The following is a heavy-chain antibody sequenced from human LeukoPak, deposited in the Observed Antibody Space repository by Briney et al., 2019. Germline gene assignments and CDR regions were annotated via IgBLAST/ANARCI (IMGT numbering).Heavy chain of an antibody. V-gene: IGHV4-34*01. CDR2: INHSGST. J-gene: IGHJ4*02. CDR3: ARAPKLLPFDY. D-gene: IGHD3-22*01. Sequence: PSETLSLTCAVYGGSFSGYYWSWIRQPPGKGLEWIGEINHSGSTNYNPSLKSRVTISVDTSKNQFSLKLSSVTAADTAVYYCARAPKLLPFDYWGQGTLVTVSS. CDR1: GGSFSGYY.